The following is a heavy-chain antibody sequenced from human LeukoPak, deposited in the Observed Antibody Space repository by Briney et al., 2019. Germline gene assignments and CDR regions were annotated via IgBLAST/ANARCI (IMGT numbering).Heavy chain of an antibody. D-gene: IGHD2-15*01. CDR1: GFTFSTYW. V-gene: IGHV3-74*01. CDR2: INADGSRT. J-gene: IGHJ4*02. Sequence: GGSLRLSCAASGFTFSTYWMHWVRQVPGKGLVWVARINADGSRTIYADSVMGRFTISRDTAKNTLHLQMSSLRAEDTAVYYCARDAGYCSGGNCYSDDYFDYWGQGTLVTVSS. CDR3: ARDAGYCSGGNCYSDDYFDY.